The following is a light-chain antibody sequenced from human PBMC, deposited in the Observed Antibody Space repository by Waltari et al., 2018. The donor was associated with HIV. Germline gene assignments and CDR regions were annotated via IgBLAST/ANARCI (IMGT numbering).Light chain of an antibody. CDR3: LLYYGGAQKWV. CDR1: TGAVTSGFF. J-gene: IGLJ3*02. CDR2: STN. V-gene: IGLV7-43*01. Sequence: QTVVTQEPSLTVSPGGTVTLTCASSTGAVTSGFFPNWFQQKPGQASRALIYSTNSKHFWTPARFSGSLLGGKAALTLSGVQPEDEAEYYCLLYYGGAQKWVFGGGTKLTVL.